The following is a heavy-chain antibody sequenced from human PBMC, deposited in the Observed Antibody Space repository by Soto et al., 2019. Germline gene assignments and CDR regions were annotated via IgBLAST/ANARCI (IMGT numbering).Heavy chain of an antibody. Sequence: QVQLVQSGAEVKKPGATVKVSCKASGYMFTRYYMHWLRQAPGQGPEWMGVIKSSDGTATYAQNFQGRVTMTRDTSTSTVYMELSSLRSEDTAVYYCATEDDAYSGMDVWGQGTTVTVSS. D-gene: IGHD1-1*01. V-gene: IGHV1-46*01. J-gene: IGHJ6*02. CDR1: GYMFTRYY. CDR3: ATEDDAYSGMDV. CDR2: IKSSDGTA.